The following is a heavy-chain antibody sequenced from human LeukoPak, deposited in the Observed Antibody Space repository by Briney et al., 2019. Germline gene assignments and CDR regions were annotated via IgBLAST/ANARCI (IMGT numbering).Heavy chain of an antibody. CDR1: GYTFTGYY. CDR2: MNPNSGNT. Sequence: ASVKVSCKASGYTFTGYYMHWVRQAPGQGLEWMGWMNPNSGNTGYAQKFQGRVTMTRNTSISTAYMELSSLRSEDTAVYYCATGLGGGYSGFNFDYWGQGTLVTVSS. CDR3: ATGLGGGYSGFNFDY. V-gene: IGHV1-8*02. D-gene: IGHD5-12*01. J-gene: IGHJ4*02.